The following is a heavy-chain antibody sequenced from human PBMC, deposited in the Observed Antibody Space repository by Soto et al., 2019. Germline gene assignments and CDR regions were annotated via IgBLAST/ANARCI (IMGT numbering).Heavy chain of an antibody. D-gene: IGHD6-19*01. CDR3: ARLSGWPTKYFDY. Sequence: EVQLVESGGGLVQPGGSLRLSCAASGFTFSSYWMHWVRQAPGKGLVWVSRINSDGSSTSYADSVKGRFTISRDNAKNTLYRQMNSLRAEDTAVYYCARLSGWPTKYFDYWGQGTLVTVSS. CDR2: INSDGSST. J-gene: IGHJ4*02. CDR1: GFTFSSYW. V-gene: IGHV3-74*01.